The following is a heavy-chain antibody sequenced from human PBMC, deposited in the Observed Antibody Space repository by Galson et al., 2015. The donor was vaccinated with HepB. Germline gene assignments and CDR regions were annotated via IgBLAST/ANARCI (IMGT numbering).Heavy chain of an antibody. CDR3: ARGSDYNYGSFDY. J-gene: IGHJ4*02. V-gene: IGHV4-31*03. CDR2: IHYSGTT. Sequence: TLSLTCTVSGASLGSGGHFWTWIRQHPGKGLEWIGYIHYSGTTYYNPSLTGRLTISEDKSKRQFSLKLSSVTAADTAIYYCARGSDYNYGSFDYWGQGTLVTVSS. D-gene: IGHD5-18*01. CDR1: GASLGSGGHF.